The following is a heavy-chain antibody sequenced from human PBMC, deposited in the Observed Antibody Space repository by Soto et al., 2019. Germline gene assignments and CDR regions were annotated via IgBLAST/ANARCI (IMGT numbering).Heavy chain of an antibody. D-gene: IGHD5-18*01. Sequence: SETLSLTCTVSGGSISSYYWSWIRQPPGKGLEWIGYIYYSGSTNYNPSLKSRVTISVDTSKNQFSLKLSSVTAADTAVYYCARDSGIQLWPYYFDYWGQGTLVTVSS. V-gene: IGHV4-59*01. CDR3: ARDSGIQLWPYYFDY. J-gene: IGHJ4*02. CDR2: IYYSGST. CDR1: GGSISSYY.